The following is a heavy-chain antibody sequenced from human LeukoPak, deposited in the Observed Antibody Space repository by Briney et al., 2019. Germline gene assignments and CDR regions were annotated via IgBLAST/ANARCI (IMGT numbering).Heavy chain of an antibody. V-gene: IGHV1-46*01. J-gene: IGHJ4*02. CDR1: GYTFTSYY. Sequence: ASVKVSCKASGYTFTSYYMHWVRQAPGQGLEWMGVSNPSGVGTNYAQKFQGRVTMTRDTSTATVYMELSSLRSEDTAVYYCARGGTYYYDCSGYYEALDYWGQGTLVTVSS. D-gene: IGHD3-22*01. CDR3: ARGGTYYYDCSGYYEALDY. CDR2: SNPSGVGT.